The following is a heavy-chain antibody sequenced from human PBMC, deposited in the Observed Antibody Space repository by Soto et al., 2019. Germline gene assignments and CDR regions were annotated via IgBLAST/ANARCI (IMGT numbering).Heavy chain of an antibody. CDR2: INTGGKT. J-gene: IGHJ4*02. V-gene: IGHV3-53*02. Sequence: ELQLVESGGGLIQPGGSLRLSCAASGFTVTRNYMTWVRLAPGRGLEYVSTINTGGKTFYTDSVKGRFTVSRDASKNTVDLHMNTLSVDDPAVYYCASGGSKRVRGAIVEVFVLEFWGRGTGVTVSS. CDR1: GFTVTRNY. D-gene: IGHD3-10*01. CDR3: ASGGSKRVRGAIVEVFVLEF.